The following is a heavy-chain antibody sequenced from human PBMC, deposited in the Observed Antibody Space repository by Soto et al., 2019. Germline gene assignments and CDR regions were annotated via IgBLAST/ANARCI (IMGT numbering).Heavy chain of an antibody. D-gene: IGHD3-22*01. J-gene: IGHJ3*02. CDR1: GGTFSSYA. CDR2: IIPIFGTA. V-gene: IGHV1-69*13. Sequence: ASVKVSCKASGGTFSSYAISWVRQAPGQGLEWMGGIIPIFGTANYAQKFQGRVTIAADESTSTAYMELSSLRSEDTAVYYCAREREGVTMIVVVTSEAFDIWG. CDR3: AREREGVTMIVVVTSEAFDI.